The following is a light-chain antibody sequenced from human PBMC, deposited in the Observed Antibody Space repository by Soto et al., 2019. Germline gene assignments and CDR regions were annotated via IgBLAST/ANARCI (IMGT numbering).Light chain of an antibody. J-gene: IGLJ1*01. Sequence: QSALTQPASVSGSPGQSITISCTGTSSDIGAYNYVSWYQQLPGKAPKLMISDVSNRPSGVSNRFSGSKSGSAASLTISGLQAEDEADFYCTSYTISGTLVFGTGTRSPS. CDR3: TSYTISGTLV. V-gene: IGLV2-14*01. CDR1: SSDIGAYNY. CDR2: DVS.